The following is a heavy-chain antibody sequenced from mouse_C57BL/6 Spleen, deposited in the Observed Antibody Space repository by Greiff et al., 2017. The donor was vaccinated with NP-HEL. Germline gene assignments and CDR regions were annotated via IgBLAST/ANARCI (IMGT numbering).Heavy chain of an antibody. V-gene: IGHV5-17*01. Sequence: EVMLVESGGGLVKPGGSLKLSCAASGFTFSDYGMHWVRQAPEKGLEWVAYISSGSSTIYYADTVKGRFTISRDNAKNTLFLQMTSLRSEDTAMYYCARGGNYVDYFDYWGQGTTLTVSS. D-gene: IGHD2-1*01. CDR3: ARGGNYVDYFDY. CDR2: ISSGSSTI. CDR1: GFTFSDYG. J-gene: IGHJ2*01.